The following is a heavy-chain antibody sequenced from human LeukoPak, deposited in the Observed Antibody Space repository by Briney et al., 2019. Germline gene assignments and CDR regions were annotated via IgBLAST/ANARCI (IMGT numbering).Heavy chain of an antibody. CDR3: ARASDSRRYYFDY. D-gene: IGHD2-21*01. Sequence: SSETLSLTCAVYGGSFSGYYWSWIRQPPGKGLEWIGEINHSGSTNYNPSLKSRVTISVDTSKNQFSLKLSSVTAADTAVYYCARASDSRRYYFDYWGQGTLVTVSS. CDR1: GGSFSGYY. V-gene: IGHV4-34*01. CDR2: INHSGST. J-gene: IGHJ4*02.